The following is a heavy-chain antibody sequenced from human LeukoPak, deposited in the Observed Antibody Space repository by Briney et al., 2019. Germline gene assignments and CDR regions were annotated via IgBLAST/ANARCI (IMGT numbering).Heavy chain of an antibody. CDR3: AREVWYGGFDY. CDR1: GGSISSYY. J-gene: IGHJ4*02. V-gene: IGHV4-59*01. CDR2: IYYSGST. D-gene: IGHD6-13*01. Sequence: SETLSLTCTVSGGSISSYYWSWIRQPPGKGLEWIGYIYYSGSTNYNPSLKSRVTISVDTSKIHFSLKLSPVTAADTAVYYCAREVWYGGFDYWGRGTLVTVSS.